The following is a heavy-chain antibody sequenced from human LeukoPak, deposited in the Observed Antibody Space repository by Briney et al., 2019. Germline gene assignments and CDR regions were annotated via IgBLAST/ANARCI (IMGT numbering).Heavy chain of an antibody. Sequence: SETLSLTCTVSGDSVTSYYWSWIRQPPGKGLEWIGYIYYSGSTNYSPSLQSRVTISLDMSKNQFSLQLRSVTAADTAVYYCARDRPEVLDYYFDYWGQGTLVTVSS. CDR3: ARDRPEVLDYYFDY. CDR2: IYYSGST. D-gene: IGHD1-14*01. J-gene: IGHJ4*02. CDR1: GDSVTSYY. V-gene: IGHV4-59*02.